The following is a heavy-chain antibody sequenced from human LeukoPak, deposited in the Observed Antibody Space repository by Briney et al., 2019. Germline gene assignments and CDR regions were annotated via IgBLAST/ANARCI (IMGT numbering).Heavy chain of an antibody. CDR1: GFTFDNYG. V-gene: IGHV3-20*04. J-gene: IGHJ6*03. CDR2: IDWNGATP. CDR3: GRGLAYSSASRKYYWYYMDV. Sequence: SGGSLRLSCTLSGFTFDNYGMSWVRQAPGKGLEWVCGIDWNGATPTYTDSVKGRFTISRDSAKNSMYLQMNALRVEDTAMYYCGRGLAYSSASRKYYWYYMDVWGKGTTVTVSS. D-gene: IGHD6-6*01.